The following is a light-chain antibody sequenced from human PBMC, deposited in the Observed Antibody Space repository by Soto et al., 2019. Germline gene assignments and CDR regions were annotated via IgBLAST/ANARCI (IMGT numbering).Light chain of an antibody. V-gene: IGKV3-15*01. CDR3: HQYENWPKT. CDR2: GAS. CDR1: QSISRN. J-gene: IGKJ1*01. Sequence: EILMTQSPPTLYVSPGERATLSCRASQSISRNLAWFQQKPGQAPSLLIFGASTRAAGIPARFSGSGSGTEFSLTISGLQSEDFAVYFCHQYENWPKTFGQGTKV.